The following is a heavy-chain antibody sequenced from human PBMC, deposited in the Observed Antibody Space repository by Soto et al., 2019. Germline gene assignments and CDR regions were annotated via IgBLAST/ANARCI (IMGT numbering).Heavy chain of an antibody. CDR1: GFMFSSYT. J-gene: IGHJ3*02. D-gene: IGHD6-13*01. Sequence: EVQLVESGGGLFKPGGSLRLSCTASGFMFSSYTMNWVRQAPGKGLEWVSSISSSSTYIYYADSLKGRCTISRDNAKNSLYLQMNSLRAEDTAVYYCARGGAAGGTDAFDIWGQGTMVTVSS. CDR3: ARGGAAGGTDAFDI. CDR2: ISSSSTYI. V-gene: IGHV3-21*01.